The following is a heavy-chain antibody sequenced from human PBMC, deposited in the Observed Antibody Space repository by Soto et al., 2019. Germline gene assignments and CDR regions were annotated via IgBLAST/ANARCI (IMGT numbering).Heavy chain of an antibody. CDR1: GFTFSSYA. CDR2: ISGSGGST. Sequence: EVQLLESGGGLVQPGGSLRLSCAASGFTFSSYAMSWVRQAPGKGLEWVSAISGSGGSTYYADSVKGRFTISRDNSKNTLYLQMNSLRAEDTAVYYCAKQQGAAARLPISDWFDPWGQGTLVTVSS. CDR3: AKQQGAAARLPISDWFDP. V-gene: IGHV3-23*01. D-gene: IGHD6-6*01. J-gene: IGHJ5*02.